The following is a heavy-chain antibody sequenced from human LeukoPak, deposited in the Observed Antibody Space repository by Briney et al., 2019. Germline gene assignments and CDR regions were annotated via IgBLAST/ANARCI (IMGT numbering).Heavy chain of an antibody. CDR1: GFTFSSYA. Sequence: GGSLRLSWAASGFTFSSYAMSWVRQAPGKGLEWVSAISGSGGSTYYADSVKGRFTISRDNSKNTLYLQMNSLRAEDTAVYYCAKAGRITIFGVVSASYYFDYWGQGTLVTVSS. V-gene: IGHV3-23*01. CDR3: AKAGRITIFGVVSASYYFDY. J-gene: IGHJ4*02. D-gene: IGHD3-3*01. CDR2: ISGSGGST.